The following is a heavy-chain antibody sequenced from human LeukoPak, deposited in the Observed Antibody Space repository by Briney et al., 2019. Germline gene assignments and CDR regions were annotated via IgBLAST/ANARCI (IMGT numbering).Heavy chain of an antibody. J-gene: IGHJ4*01. CDR3: ARSELLWFGKLNVGCYFDY. Sequence: KPSETLSLTCTVSGRSISTSTYYWGWIRQPPGKGLEWIGSFYYSGDTYYNPSLKSRVIISVDTSNNQFSLKLTSVTAADTAVYYCARSELLWFGKLNVGCYFDYWGHGTLITVSS. V-gene: IGHV4-39*07. CDR2: FYYSGDT. CDR1: GRSISTSTYY. D-gene: IGHD3-10*01.